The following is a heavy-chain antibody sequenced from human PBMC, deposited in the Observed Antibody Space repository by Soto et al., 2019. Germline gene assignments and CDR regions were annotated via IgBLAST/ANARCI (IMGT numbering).Heavy chain of an antibody. CDR3: ARDYYGSGSYHMDV. D-gene: IGHD3-10*01. V-gene: IGHV1-8*01. CDR1: WFPLTRYD. J-gene: IGHJ6*03. Sequence: GSVEVFCQAFWFPLTRYDINWGRQGLGYVFEWMVGMNPSSGNTGYAQKFQGRVTMTRNTSISTAYMELSSLRSEDTAVYYCARDYYGSGSYHMDVWGKGTTVTVSS. CDR2: MNPSSGNT.